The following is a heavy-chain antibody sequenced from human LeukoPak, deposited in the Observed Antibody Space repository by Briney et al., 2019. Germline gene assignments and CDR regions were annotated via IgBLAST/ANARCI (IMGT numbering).Heavy chain of an antibody. J-gene: IGHJ4*02. D-gene: IGHD2-2*01. CDR1: GFTFNNCG. CDR2: VRDDGSIK. Sequence: QSGGSLRLSCGPSGFTFNNCGMHWVRQAPGKGLEWVAFVRDDGSIKYYADSVKGRFTISRDNSKNTLSLQMNSLRAEDTAVYYCAKDRGRRIVVVPATKWGTFDYWGQGTLVTVSS. V-gene: IGHV3-30*02. CDR3: AKDRGRRIVVVPATKWGTFDY.